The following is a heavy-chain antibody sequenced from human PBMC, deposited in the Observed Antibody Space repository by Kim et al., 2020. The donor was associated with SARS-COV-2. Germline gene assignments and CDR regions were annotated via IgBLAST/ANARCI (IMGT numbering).Heavy chain of an antibody. J-gene: IGHJ4*02. Sequence: GGSLRLSCAASGFTFSSYAMSWVRQAPGKGLEWVSAISGSGGSTYYADSVKGRFTISRDNSKNTLYLQMNSLRAEDTAVYYCAKGDPFLWFGELYITYWGQGTLVTVSS. V-gene: IGHV3-23*01. CDR1: GFTFSSYA. CDR2: ISGSGGST. D-gene: IGHD3-10*01. CDR3: AKGDPFLWFGELYITY.